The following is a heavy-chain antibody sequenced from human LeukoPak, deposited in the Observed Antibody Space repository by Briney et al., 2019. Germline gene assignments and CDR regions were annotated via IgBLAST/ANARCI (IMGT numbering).Heavy chain of an antibody. V-gene: IGHV3-48*02. CDR1: GFSFTDYP. CDR3: AAGLRDAFDY. D-gene: IGHD5-12*01. Sequence: PGGSLRLSCATSGFSFTDYPMNWVRQAPGKGLEWISNIRTTAEGAKYAYYADSVKGRVTISRDDGKNTLYLHMNSLRDDDTAVFYCAAGLRDAFDYWGQGILVTVSS. CDR2: IRTTAEGAKYA. J-gene: IGHJ4*02.